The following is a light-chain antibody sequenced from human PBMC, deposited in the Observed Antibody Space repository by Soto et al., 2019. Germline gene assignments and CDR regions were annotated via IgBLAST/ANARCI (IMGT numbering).Light chain of an antibody. CDR2: KAS. CDR1: QTISSW. CDR3: QQYNGPWT. V-gene: IGKV1-5*03. Sequence: DIQMTQSPSTLSGSVGDRVTITCRASQTISSWLAWYQQKPGKAPKLLIYKASTLKSGVPSRFSGSGSGTEFTLTISSLQPDDFATYYCQQYNGPWTFGQGTKVDIK. J-gene: IGKJ1*01.